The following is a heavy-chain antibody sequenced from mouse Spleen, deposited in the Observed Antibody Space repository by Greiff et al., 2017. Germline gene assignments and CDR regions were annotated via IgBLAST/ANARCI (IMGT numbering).Heavy chain of an antibody. J-gene: IGHJ3*01. V-gene: IGHV14-4*01. D-gene: IGHD2-3*01. CDR3: TGDGYYGAY. CDR2: IDPENGDT. Sequence: EVQLQQSGAELVRPGASVKLSCTASGFNIKDDYMHWVKQRPEQGLEWIGWIDPENGDTEYASKFQGKATITADTSSNTAYLQLSSLTSEDTAVYYCTGDGYYGAYWGQGTLVTVSA. CDR1: GFNIKDDY.